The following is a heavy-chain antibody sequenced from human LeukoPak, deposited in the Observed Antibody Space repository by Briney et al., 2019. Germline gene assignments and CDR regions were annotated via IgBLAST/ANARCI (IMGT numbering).Heavy chain of an antibody. J-gene: IGHJ4*02. CDR3: ARGHKDIVVVPAALTMDY. D-gene: IGHD2-2*01. CDR2: ISAYNGNT. V-gene: IGHV1-18*01. Sequence: ASVKVSCKASGYTFTSYGISWVRQAPGQGLEWMGWISAYNGNTNYARKLQGRVTMTTDTSTSTAYMELRSLRSDDTAVYYCARGHKDIVVVPAALTMDYWGQGTLVTVSS. CDR1: GYTFTSYG.